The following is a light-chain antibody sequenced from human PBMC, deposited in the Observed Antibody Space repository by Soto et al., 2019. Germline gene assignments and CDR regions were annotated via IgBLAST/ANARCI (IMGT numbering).Light chain of an antibody. CDR3: QQRSNWPFLT. V-gene: IGKV3-11*01. CDR1: QSVSSY. Sequence: ESVLTQSPATLSLSPGERATLSCRASQSVSSYLAWYQQKPGQAPRLLIYDASNRATGIPARFSGSGSGTDFTLTISSLEPEDLAVYYCQQRSNWPFLTFGGGTKVEIK. J-gene: IGKJ4*01. CDR2: DAS.